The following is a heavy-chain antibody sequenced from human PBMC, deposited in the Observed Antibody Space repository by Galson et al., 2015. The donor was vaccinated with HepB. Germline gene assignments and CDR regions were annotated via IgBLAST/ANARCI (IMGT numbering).Heavy chain of an antibody. V-gene: IGHV3-15*07. D-gene: IGHD1-7*01. CDR1: GFTFTNAW. Sequence: SLRLSCAASGFTFTNAWMNWVRQAPGKGLEWVGRIKSKIDGGTTDYAAPVKGRFTISRDDSKKMLYLQMNSLKTEDTAVYYCTTSLNWNYDDDAFDIWGQGTMVTVSS. CDR3: TTSLNWNYDDDAFDI. J-gene: IGHJ3*02. CDR2: IKSKIDGGTT.